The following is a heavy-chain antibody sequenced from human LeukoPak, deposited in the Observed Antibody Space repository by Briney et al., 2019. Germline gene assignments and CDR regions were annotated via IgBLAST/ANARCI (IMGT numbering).Heavy chain of an antibody. CDR2: ISYDVSNK. J-gene: IGHJ4*02. D-gene: IGHD3-16*02. Sequence: GGSLRLSCAASGFTFSSYGMHWVRQAPGKGLEWVAVISYDVSNKYYADSVKGRFTISRDNSKNTLYLQMNSLKAKDTAVYYCAKDSYRRTSDYFDYWGQGTLVTVSS. V-gene: IGHV3-30*18. CDR3: AKDSYRRTSDYFDY. CDR1: GFTFSSYG.